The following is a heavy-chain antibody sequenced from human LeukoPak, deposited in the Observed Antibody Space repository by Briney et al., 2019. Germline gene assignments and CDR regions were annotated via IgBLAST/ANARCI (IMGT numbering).Heavy chain of an antibody. D-gene: IGHD3-10*01. V-gene: IGHV1-46*01. J-gene: IGHJ3*01. Sequence: ASVKVSCTASGYIFTDYYIHWVRQAPGQGLEWMAIINPSGGATSSAQKFQGRVTMTRDTSTNTVYMELGSLRSEDTAVYYCTRYGSGAPDALDVWGQGTMVTVSS. CDR1: GYIFTDYY. CDR2: INPSGGAT. CDR3: TRYGSGAPDALDV.